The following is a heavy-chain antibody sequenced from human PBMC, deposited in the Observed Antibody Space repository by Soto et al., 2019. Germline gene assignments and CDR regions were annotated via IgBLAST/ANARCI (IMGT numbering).Heavy chain of an antibody. CDR2: INPNSGGT. CDR1: GYTFTGYY. Sequence: ASVKVSCKASGYTFTGYYMHWVRQAPGQGLEWMGWINPNSGGTNYAQKFQGWVTMTRDTSISTAYMELSRLRSDDTAVYYCAKDSGDGVCYYCGQGTLVPVSS. V-gene: IGHV1-2*04. CDR3: AKDSGDGVCYY. J-gene: IGHJ4*02. D-gene: IGHD2-8*01.